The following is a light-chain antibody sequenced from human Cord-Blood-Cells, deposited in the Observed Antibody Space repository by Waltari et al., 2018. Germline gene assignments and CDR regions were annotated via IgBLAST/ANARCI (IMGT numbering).Light chain of an antibody. J-gene: IGLJ2*01. V-gene: IGLV3-21*02. Sequence: SYVLTQPPSVSVAPGQTARITCGGNNIGSKSVHWYQQKPGQGPVLVVYDDSDRPSGIPGRFSGSNSGNTATLTISRVEAGDEADYYCQVWDSSSDHVVFGGGTKLTVL. CDR1: NIGSKS. CDR2: DDS. CDR3: QVWDSSSDHVV.